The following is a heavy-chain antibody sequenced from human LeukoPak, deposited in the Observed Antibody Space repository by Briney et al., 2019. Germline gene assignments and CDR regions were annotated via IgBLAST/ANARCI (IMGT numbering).Heavy chain of an antibody. D-gene: IGHD3-3*01. J-gene: IGHJ4*02. Sequence: GGSLRLSCAASGFTFSDYYMSWIRQAPGKGLEWVSYISSSGSTIYYADSVKGRFTISRDNAKNSLYLQMNSLRAEDTAVYYCASGKWSGYLNYFDYWGQGTLVTVSS. CDR1: GFTFSDYY. V-gene: IGHV3-11*04. CDR2: ISSSGSTI. CDR3: ASGKWSGYLNYFDY.